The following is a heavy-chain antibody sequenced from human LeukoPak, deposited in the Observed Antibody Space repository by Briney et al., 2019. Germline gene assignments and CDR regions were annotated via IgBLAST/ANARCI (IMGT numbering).Heavy chain of an antibody. J-gene: IGHJ4*02. CDR2: INPNSGGT. V-gene: IGHV1-2*02. CDR1: GYTFTGYY. CDR3: ARGTMIDPGHEDY. Sequence: ASVTVSCKASGYTFTGYYMHWVRQAPGQGLEWMGWINPNSGGTNYAQKFRGRVTMTRDTSISTAYMELSRLRSDDTAVYYCARGTMIDPGHEDYWGQGTLVTVSS. D-gene: IGHD3-22*01.